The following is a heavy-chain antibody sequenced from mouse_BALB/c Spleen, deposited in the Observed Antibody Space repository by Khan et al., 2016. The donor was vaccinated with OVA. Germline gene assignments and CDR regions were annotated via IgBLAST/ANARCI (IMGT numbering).Heavy chain of an antibody. CDR2: INPYNVGT. Sequence: VQLQQSGPELVKPGASVKMSCKASGYTFTNYVMHWVKQKPGQGLEWIGYINPYNVGTINNEKFRGKATLTSDKSSSTAYMELSSLTSEDSAVYYCARYASSPYYALDYWGQGTSVTVSS. D-gene: IGHD1-1*01. V-gene: IGHV1S136*01. J-gene: IGHJ4*01. CDR3: ARYASSPYYALDY. CDR1: GYTFTNYV.